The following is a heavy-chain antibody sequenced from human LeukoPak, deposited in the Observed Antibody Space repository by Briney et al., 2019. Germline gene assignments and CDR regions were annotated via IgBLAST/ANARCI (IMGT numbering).Heavy chain of an antibody. CDR2: ISGSGGST. CDR3: AKRKDPYYFDY. V-gene: IGHV3-23*01. J-gene: IGHJ4*02. CDR1: GFTFGSYA. Sequence: GGSLRLSCAASGFTFGSYAMSWVRQAPGKGLEWVSAISGSGGSTYYADSVKGRFTISRDNSMNTLYLQMNSLRAEDTAVYSCAKRKDPYYFDYWGQGTLVTVSS.